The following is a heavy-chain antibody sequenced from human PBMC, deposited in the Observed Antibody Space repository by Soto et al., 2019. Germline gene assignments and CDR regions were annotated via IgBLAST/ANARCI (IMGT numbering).Heavy chain of an antibody. V-gene: IGHV3-23*01. Sequence: EVQLLESGGGLVQPGGSLRLSCAASGFTFSSSAMRWVRQAPGTGLEWVAAISGSGGDIYYSVSMKGRFSISRDTSKDTLYMQRYSLSVEDTAVYNCAKEGGSGGGWADLWGQGTLVSVSS. CDR2: ISGSGGDI. D-gene: IGHD6-19*01. J-gene: IGHJ4*02. CDR1: GFTFSSSA. CDR3: AKEGGSGGGWADL.